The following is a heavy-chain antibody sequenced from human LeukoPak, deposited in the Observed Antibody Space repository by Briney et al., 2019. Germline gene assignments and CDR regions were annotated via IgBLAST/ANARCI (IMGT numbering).Heavy chain of an antibody. J-gene: IGHJ3*02. Sequence: SETLSLTCTVSGGSISSYYWSWIRQPPGKGLEWIGYIYYSGSTYYNPSLKSRVTISVDTSKNQFSLKLSFVTAADTAVYYCARDPIDYYDSSGPYDAFDIWGQGTMVTVSS. D-gene: IGHD3-22*01. V-gene: IGHV4-59*12. CDR2: IYYSGST. CDR1: GGSISSYY. CDR3: ARDPIDYYDSSGPYDAFDI.